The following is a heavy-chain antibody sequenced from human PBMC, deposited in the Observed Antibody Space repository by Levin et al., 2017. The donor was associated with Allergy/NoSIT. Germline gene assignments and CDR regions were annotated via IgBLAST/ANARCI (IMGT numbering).Heavy chain of an antibody. D-gene: IGHD5-18*01. CDR1: GGSISSGGYS. V-gene: IGHV4-30-2*01. CDR3: ARVAGYSYGYYLDY. Sequence: SETLSLTCAVSGGSISSGGYSWSWIRQPPGKGLEWIGNIYLSGSTNDNPSLKSRVTMSVDRPKNQSSLKLSYVTAADTDVYYCARVAGYSYGYYLDYWGPGTQVTVSS. J-gene: IGHJ4*02. CDR2: IYLSGST.